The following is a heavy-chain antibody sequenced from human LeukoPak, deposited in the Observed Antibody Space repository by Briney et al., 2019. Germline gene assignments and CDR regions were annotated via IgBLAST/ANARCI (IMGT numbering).Heavy chain of an antibody. V-gene: IGHV4-59*01. CDR2: IYYSGST. J-gene: IGHJ3*02. CDR1: GGSISSYY. Sequence: SETLSLTCTVSGGSISSYYWSWIRQPPGKGLERIGYIYYSGSTNYNPSLKSRVTISVDTSKNQFSLKLSSVTAADTAVYYCARYIRWYPDAFDIWGQGTMVTVSS. D-gene: IGHD6-13*01. CDR3: ARYIRWYPDAFDI.